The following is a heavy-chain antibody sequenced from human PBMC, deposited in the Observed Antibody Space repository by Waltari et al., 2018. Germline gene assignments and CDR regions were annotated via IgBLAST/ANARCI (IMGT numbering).Heavy chain of an antibody. D-gene: IGHD2-21*01. CDR2: IYYSGST. V-gene: IGHV4-59*01. CDR1: GGSISSYS. CDR3: ARGGLTYCGGDCYFDY. J-gene: IGHJ4*02. Sequence: QVQLQESGPGLVKPSETLSLTCTVSGGSISSYSWSWIRQPPGKGLEWIGYIYYSGSTNYNPSLKSRVTISVDTSKNQFSLKLSSVTAADTAVYYCARGGLTYCGGDCYFDYWGQGTLVTVSS.